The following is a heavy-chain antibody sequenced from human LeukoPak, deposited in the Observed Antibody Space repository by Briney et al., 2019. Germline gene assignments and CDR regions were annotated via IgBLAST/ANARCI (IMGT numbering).Heavy chain of an antibody. V-gene: IGHV3-66*01. CDR2: IYSGGST. D-gene: IGHD3-10*01. CDR1: GFTVSSNY. CDR3: ARWFGDEDDYAFDI. J-gene: IGHJ3*02. Sequence: GGSLRLSCAASGFTVSSNYMSWVRQAPGKGLEWVSIIYSGGSTYYADSVKGRFTISRDNSKNTLYLQMNSLRAEDTAVYYCARWFGDEDDYAFDIWGQGTMVTVSS.